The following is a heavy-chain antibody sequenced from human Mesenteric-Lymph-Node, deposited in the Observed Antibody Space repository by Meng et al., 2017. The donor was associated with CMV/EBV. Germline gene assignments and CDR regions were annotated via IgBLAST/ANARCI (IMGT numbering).Heavy chain of an antibody. V-gene: IGHV1-46*01. CDR3: ARAQADMTTVTTYYYYGMDV. CDR1: GYTFTSYY. D-gene: IGHD4-11*01. CDR2: INPSGGST. Sequence: ASVKVSCKASGYTFTSYYMHWVRQAPGQGLEWMGIINPSGGSTSYAQKFQGRVTMTRDTSTSTVYMELSSLRSEDTAVYYCARAQADMTTVTTYYYYGMDVWGQGTTVTVSS. J-gene: IGHJ6*02.